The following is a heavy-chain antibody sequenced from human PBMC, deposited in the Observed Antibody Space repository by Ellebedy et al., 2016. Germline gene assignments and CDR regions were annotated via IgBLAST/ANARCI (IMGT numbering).Heavy chain of an antibody. Sequence: SETLSLXXTVSGSSISSGDSYWNWIRQPPGKGLEWIGYIYSSGDTYYNPSLRSRLTMSVDTSKNQFSLRLSSVTAADTAVYYCARDYVSAATPYWFDPWGHGTLVTVSS. D-gene: IGHD3-16*01. J-gene: IGHJ5*02. CDR2: IYSSGDT. CDR1: GSSISSGDSY. CDR3: ARDYVSAATPYWFDP. V-gene: IGHV4-30-4*01.